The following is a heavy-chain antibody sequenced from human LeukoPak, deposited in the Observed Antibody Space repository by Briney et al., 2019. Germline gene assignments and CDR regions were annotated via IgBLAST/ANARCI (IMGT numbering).Heavy chain of an antibody. D-gene: IGHD3-10*01. V-gene: IGHV4-34*01. J-gene: IGHJ5*02. Sequence: PETLSLTRAVYRGSFSGYYWSWIRQPPGTGREWIGEINHSRSTNYNLSLKSRVTISVDTSKNQFSLKMITVTAADTAVYYCARGSYGTVSYWQPWGQGTLVTVYS. CDR1: RGSFSGYY. CDR2: INHSRST. CDR3: ARGSYGTVSYWQP.